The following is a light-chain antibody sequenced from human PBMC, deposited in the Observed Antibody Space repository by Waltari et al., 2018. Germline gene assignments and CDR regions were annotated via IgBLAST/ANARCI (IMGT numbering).Light chain of an antibody. CDR2: WAS. V-gene: IGKV4-1*01. CDR1: QNLVYNSNNKTY. J-gene: IGKJ1*01. Sequence: DIVMTQYPDSLAVSLGERTTLNCKSSQNLVYNSNNKTYLAWYQQKPGQPPKLLIYWASTRQSGVPDRFGGSGSGTDFTLTISSLQAEDVALYYCQQYYSIPWTFGQGTKVEIK. CDR3: QQYYSIPWT.